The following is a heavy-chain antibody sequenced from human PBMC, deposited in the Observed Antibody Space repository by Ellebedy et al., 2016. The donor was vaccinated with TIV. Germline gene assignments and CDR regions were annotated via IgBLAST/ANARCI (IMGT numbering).Heavy chain of an antibody. CDR3: ARYLPRWYDSSGDKTGFDY. J-gene: IGHJ4*02. Sequence: ASVKVSCXASGYTFTSYDINWVRQATGQGLEWMGWMNPNSGNTGYAQKFQGRVTMTRNTSISTAYMELSSLRSEDTAVYYCARYLPRWYDSSGDKTGFDYWGQGTLVTVSS. CDR2: MNPNSGNT. V-gene: IGHV1-8*01. D-gene: IGHD3-22*01. CDR1: GYTFTSYD.